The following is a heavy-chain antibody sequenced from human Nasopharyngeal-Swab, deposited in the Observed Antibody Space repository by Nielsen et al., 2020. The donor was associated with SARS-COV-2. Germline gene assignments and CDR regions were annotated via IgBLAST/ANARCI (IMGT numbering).Heavy chain of an antibody. Sequence: LKISCTASGFTFGDYAMSWVRQAPGKGLEWVGFIRSKAYGGTTEYAASVKGRFTISRNDSKSIAYLQMNSLKTEDTAVYYCTRGMAGAGSFDYWGQGTLVTVSS. V-gene: IGHV3-49*04. J-gene: IGHJ4*02. CDR3: TRGMAGAGSFDY. D-gene: IGHD2-8*01. CDR1: GFTFGDYA. CDR2: IRSKAYGGTT.